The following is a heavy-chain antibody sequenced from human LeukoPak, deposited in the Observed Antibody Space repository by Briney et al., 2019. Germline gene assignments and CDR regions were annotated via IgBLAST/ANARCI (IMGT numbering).Heavy chain of an antibody. CDR2: IYYSGTI. Sequence: PSETLSLTCSVSGGSLSGHYWSWIRQPPGKGLQWIGYIYYSGTINYNPSLKSRVTISVDTSKNHSSLKLRFVSAADSAVYYCARGGEPYFDYWGQGNLVTVSS. D-gene: IGHD1-26*01. J-gene: IGHJ4*02. CDR3: ARGGEPYFDY. V-gene: IGHV4-59*11. CDR1: GGSLSGHY.